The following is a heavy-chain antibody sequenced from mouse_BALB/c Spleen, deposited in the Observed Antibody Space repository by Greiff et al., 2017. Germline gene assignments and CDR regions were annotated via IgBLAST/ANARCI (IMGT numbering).Heavy chain of an antibody. D-gene: IGHD4-1*01. CDR3: TNAKLYAMDY. CDR1: GYTFTDYN. J-gene: IGHJ4*01. V-gene: IGHV1S29*02. Sequence: VQLQQSGPELVKPGASVKISCKASGYTFTDYNMHWVKQSHGKSLEWIGYIYPYNGGTGYNQKFKSKATLTVDNSSSTAYMELRSLTSEDSAVYYCTNAKLYAMDYWGQGTSVTVSS. CDR2: IYPYNGGT.